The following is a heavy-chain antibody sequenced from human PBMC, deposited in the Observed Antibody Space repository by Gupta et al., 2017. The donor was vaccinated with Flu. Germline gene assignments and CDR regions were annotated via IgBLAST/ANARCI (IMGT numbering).Heavy chain of an antibody. J-gene: IGHJ4*02. V-gene: IGHV4-34*01. CDR1: GGSFSDYS. CDR2: IRQSGGT. CDR3: ARGPQVYYYDNSGYYYFDY. Sequence: QVQLQQWGAGLLKPSETLSLTCAVYGGSFSDYSWTWIRQPPGKGLEWIGEIRQSGGTNYNPSLNSRVTISVDTSRNHFSLKLNSVTAADTAVYYCARGPQVYYYDNSGYYYFDYWGQGTLVTVSS. D-gene: IGHD3-22*01.